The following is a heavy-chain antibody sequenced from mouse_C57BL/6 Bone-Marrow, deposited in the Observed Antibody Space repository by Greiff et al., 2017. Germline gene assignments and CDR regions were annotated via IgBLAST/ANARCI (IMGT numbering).Heavy chain of an antibody. D-gene: IGHD1-1*02. V-gene: IGHV1-47*01. CDR2: FHPYNDDT. Sequence: VQLQQSGAELVKPGASVKMSCKASGYTFTTYPIEWMKQNHGKSLEWIGNFHPYNDDTKYNEKFKGKSTLTVEKSSSTVYLELSRLTSDDSAVYYCARGDPYGNWYFDVWGTGTTVTVSS. J-gene: IGHJ1*03. CDR1: GYTFTTYP. CDR3: ARGDPYGNWYFDV.